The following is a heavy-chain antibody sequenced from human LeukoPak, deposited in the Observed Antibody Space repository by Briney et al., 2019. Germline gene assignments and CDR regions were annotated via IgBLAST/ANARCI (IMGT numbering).Heavy chain of an antibody. V-gene: IGHV3-23*01. CDR1: GFTFSNYA. D-gene: IGHD2-21*01. CDR3: AKDRATSVARVYDY. J-gene: IGHJ4*02. CDR2: ISGSSSVT. Sequence: RTGGSLRLSCVASGFTFSNYAMTWVRQAPGKGLEWVSVISGSSSVTSYADSVKGRFTISRDNSKSTLYLQMNSLRDEDTATYYCAKDRATSVARVYDYWGQGTLVTVSS.